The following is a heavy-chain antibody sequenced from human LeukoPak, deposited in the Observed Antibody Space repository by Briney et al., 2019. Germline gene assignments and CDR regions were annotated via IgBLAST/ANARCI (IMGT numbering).Heavy chain of an antibody. D-gene: IGHD3-9*01. J-gene: IGHJ6*03. CDR2: IKQDGSEK. CDR3: ARGARRYFDWLLNRVYMDV. Sequence: GGSLRLSCAASGFTFSSYWMSWVRQAPGKGLEWVANIKQDGSEKYYVDSVKGRFTISRDNAKNSLYLQMNSLRAEDTAVYYCARGARRYFDWLLNRVYMDVWGKGTTVTVSS. V-gene: IGHV3-7*01. CDR1: GFTFSSYW.